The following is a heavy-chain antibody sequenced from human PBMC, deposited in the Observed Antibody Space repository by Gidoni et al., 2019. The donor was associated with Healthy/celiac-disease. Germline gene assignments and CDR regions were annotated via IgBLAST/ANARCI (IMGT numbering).Heavy chain of an antibody. CDR1: GYTFNSYA. Sequence: QVQLVQSGAEVKKPGASVKVYCKASGYTFNSYASNWVRQATGQGLEWMGWMKPNSGNTGYAQKFQGRVTMTRNTSISTAYMELSSLRSEDTAVYYCARGIGYYYDSSGYFSWGQGTLVTVSS. V-gene: IGHV1-8*01. CDR3: ARGIGYYYDSSGYFS. D-gene: IGHD3-22*01. CDR2: MKPNSGNT. J-gene: IGHJ5*02.